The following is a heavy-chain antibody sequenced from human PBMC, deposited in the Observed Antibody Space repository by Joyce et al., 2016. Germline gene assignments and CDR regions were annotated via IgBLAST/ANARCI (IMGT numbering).Heavy chain of an antibody. CDR2: ITSSSATM. V-gene: IGHV3-48*02. CDR1: GFSFSSYS. Sequence: EVQLVESGGGLVQPGGSLTLSCAASGFSFSSYSMNWVRQAPGKGLEWVSYITSSSATMSYADSVKSRFTTSRDNAKNSVYLQMNSLRDEDTSVYYCARVRAIFGVGTVFDYWGQGTLVTVSS. D-gene: IGHD3-3*01. CDR3: ARVRAIFGVGTVFDY. J-gene: IGHJ4*02.